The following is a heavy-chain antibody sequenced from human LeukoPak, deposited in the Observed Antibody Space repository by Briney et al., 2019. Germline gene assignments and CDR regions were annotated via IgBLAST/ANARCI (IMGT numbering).Heavy chain of an antibody. J-gene: IGHJ4*02. CDR3: ARPSNVGATTGYGY. Sequence: ASVKVSCKTSGYTFTRYGISWVRQAPGQGLESMGWISGYNGNTNYAQKFQDRVTMTRDTSISTAYMELSRLRSDDTAVYYCARPSNVGATTGYGYWGQGTLVTVSS. CDR2: ISGYNGNT. V-gene: IGHV1-18*01. CDR1: GYTFTRYG. D-gene: IGHD1-26*01.